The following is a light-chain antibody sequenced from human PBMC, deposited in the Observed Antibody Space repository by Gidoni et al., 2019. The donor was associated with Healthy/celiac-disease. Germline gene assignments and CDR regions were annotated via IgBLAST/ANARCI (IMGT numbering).Light chain of an antibody. CDR2: GKN. V-gene: IGLV3-19*01. CDR1: SLRSYY. Sequence: SSEPTQDPAVSVALGQTVRITCQGDSLRSYYASWYQQKPGQAPVLVIYGKNNRPSGIPDQFSGSSSGNTASLTITGAQAEDEADYYCNSRDSSGNHPVFGGGTKLTVL. CDR3: NSRDSSGNHPV. J-gene: IGLJ3*02.